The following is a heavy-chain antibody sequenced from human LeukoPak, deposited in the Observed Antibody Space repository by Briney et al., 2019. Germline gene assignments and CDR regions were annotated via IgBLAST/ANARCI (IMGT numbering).Heavy chain of an antibody. J-gene: IGHJ4*02. CDR3: ARAASEVRYDTGFRDFDY. CDR1: GYTFTSYA. D-gene: IGHD3-22*01. CDR2: ISAYNGNT. Sequence: ASVKVSCKASGYTFTSYAMNWVRQAPGQGLEWMGWISAYNGNTNYAQKLQGRVSMTTDTSTSTAYMELRSLRSDDTAVYYCARAASEVRYDTGFRDFDYWGQGTLVTVSS. V-gene: IGHV1-18*01.